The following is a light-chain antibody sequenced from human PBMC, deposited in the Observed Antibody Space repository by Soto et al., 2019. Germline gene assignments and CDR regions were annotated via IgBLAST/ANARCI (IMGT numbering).Light chain of an antibody. CDR2: KAS. V-gene: IGKV1-5*03. CDR1: QTIGSG. Sequence: IQMTQSPSTLSASVVDRVTITFRASQTIGSGLAWYQQKPGKAPKLLIYKASTLKSGVPSRFSGSGSGTEFTLTISSLQPDDFATYYCQHYNSYSEAFGQGTKVDIK. CDR3: QHYNSYSEA. J-gene: IGKJ1*01.